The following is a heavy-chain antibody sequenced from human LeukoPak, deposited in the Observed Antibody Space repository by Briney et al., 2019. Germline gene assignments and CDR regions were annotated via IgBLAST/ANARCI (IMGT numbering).Heavy chain of an antibody. V-gene: IGHV4-59*12. J-gene: IGHJ4*02. CDR1: GGSISSYY. CDR2: IYYSGST. D-gene: IGHD2-15*01. Sequence: PSETLSLTCTVSGGSISSYYWSWIRQPPGKGLEWIGYIYYSGSTYYNPSLKSRVTISVDTSKNQFSLKLSSVTAADTAVYYCARALGGSQYDYWGQGTLVTVSS. CDR3: ARALGGSQYDY.